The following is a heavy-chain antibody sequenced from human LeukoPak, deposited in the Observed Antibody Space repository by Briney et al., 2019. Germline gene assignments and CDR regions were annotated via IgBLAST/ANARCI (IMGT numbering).Heavy chain of an antibody. CDR2: IFNSGNT. J-gene: IGHJ4*02. Sequence: SETLSLTCTVSGASISSYYWSWIRQPPGKGLEWIGDIFNSGNTNYNPSLKSRVTISVDTSKNQFSLKLTSVTAPETAVYYCARGAYSYRFDYWGAGALVTVSS. CDR3: ARGAYSYRFDY. V-gene: IGHV4-59*08. D-gene: IGHD5-18*01. CDR1: GASISSYY.